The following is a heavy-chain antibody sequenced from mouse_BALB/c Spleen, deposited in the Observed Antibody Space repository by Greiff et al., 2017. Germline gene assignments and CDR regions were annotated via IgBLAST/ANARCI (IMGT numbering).Heavy chain of an antibody. J-gene: IGHJ4*01. CDR1: GFTFSDYG. CDR3: ARDRGVRDAMDY. D-gene: IGHD3-3*01. CDR2: ISNLAYSI. Sequence: EVQRVESGGGLVQPGGSRKLSCAASGFTFSDYGMAWVRQAPGKGPEWVAFISNLAYSIYYADTVTGRFTISRENAKNTLYLEMSSLRSEDTAMYYCARDRGVRDAMDYWGQGTSVTVSS. V-gene: IGHV5-15*02.